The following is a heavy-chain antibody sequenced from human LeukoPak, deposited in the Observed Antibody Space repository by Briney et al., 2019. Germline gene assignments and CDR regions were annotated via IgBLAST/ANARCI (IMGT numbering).Heavy chain of an antibody. J-gene: IGHJ4*02. CDR3: ARARIMITFGGVIVGGYFDY. CDR2: ISGSGGST. Sequence: QPGGSLRLSCAASGFTFSSYGMSWVRQAPGKGLEWVSAISGSGGSTYYADSVKGRFTISRDNSKNTLYLQMNSLRAEDTAVYYCARARIMITFGGVIVGGYFDYWGQGTLVTVSS. CDR1: GFTFSSYG. V-gene: IGHV3-23*01. D-gene: IGHD3-16*02.